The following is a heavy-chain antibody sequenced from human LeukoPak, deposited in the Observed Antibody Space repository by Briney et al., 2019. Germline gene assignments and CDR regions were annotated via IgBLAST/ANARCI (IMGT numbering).Heavy chain of an antibody. CDR2: INLSGGST. CDR3: ARDPATGTFYYYYGMDV. J-gene: IGHJ6*02. CDR1: GYTFTSYH. V-gene: IGHV1-46*01. D-gene: IGHD1-1*01. Sequence: ASVKVSCKASGYTFTSYHMHWVRQAPGQGLEWMGKINLSGGSTTYAQKFQGRVTMTRDTSTSTVYMELSSLRSEDTAVYYCARDPATGTFYYYYGMDVWGQGTTVTVSS.